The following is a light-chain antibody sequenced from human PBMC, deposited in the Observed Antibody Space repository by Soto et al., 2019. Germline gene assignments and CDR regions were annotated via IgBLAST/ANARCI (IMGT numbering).Light chain of an antibody. CDR1: QSVSSSY. Sequence: EIVLTQSPGTLSLSPGERATLSCRASQSVSSSYLAWYQQKPGQAPRLLIYGASSSATGIPDRFSGSGSGTDFTLPISRLEPEDLAVYYCQQYGSSPPYTFGQGTKLEIK. CDR3: QQYGSSPPYT. CDR2: GAS. J-gene: IGKJ2*01. V-gene: IGKV3-20*01.